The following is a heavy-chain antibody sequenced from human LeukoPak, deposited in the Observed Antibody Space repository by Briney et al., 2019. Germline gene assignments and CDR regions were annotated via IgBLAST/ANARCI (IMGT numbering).Heavy chain of an antibody. V-gene: IGHV4-59*08. D-gene: IGHD4-23*01. CDR1: GGSFSGFY. Sequence: KPSETLSLTCAVYGGSFSGFYWSWIRQPPGKGLEWIGNIHYPGNIKYNPSLKSRVTISVDMSKNQSSLKLSSVIAADTAVYYCARHVGRWGFDYWGQGTLVTVSS. J-gene: IGHJ4*02. CDR3: ARHVGRWGFDY. CDR2: IHYPGNI.